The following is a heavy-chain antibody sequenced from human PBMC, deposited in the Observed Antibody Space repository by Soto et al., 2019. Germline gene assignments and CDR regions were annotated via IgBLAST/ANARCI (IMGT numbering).Heavy chain of an antibody. CDR1: GDSIISSDFY. J-gene: IGHJ5*02. CDR3: ARHSLALRKNNWFDP. V-gene: IGHV4-39*01. D-gene: IGHD3-3*02. Sequence: KPSETLSLTCTFSGDSIISSDFYWGWVRQPPGKGLEWIGSIFYLGSSYYNPSLKSRVTMSVDTSKNQFSLRLRSVTAADTALYFCARHSLALRKNNWFDPWGQGIMVTVSS. CDR2: IFYLGSS.